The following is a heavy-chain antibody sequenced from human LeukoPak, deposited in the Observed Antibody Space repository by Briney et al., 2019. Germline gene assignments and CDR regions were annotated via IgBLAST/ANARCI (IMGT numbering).Heavy chain of an antibody. V-gene: IGHV3-66*01. Sequence: GGSLRLSCAASGFTFSSYWMSWVRQAPGKGLEWVSVIYSGGSTYYADSVKGRFTISRDNSKNTLYLQMNSLRAEDTAVYYCARGYYYDSSGYYEGYFDYWGQGTLVTVSS. CDR3: ARGYYYDSSGYYEGYFDY. CDR1: GFTFSSYW. J-gene: IGHJ4*02. D-gene: IGHD3-22*01. CDR2: IYSGGST.